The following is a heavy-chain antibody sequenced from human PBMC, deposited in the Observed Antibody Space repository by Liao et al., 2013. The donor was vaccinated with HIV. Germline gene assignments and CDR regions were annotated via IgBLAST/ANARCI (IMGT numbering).Heavy chain of an antibody. CDR2: IYVTGTT. Sequence: QVQLQESGPGLVKPSETLSLTCTVSGGSLKNYYWSWIRQSAGKGLEWIGRIYVTGTTNYNPSLRSRITMSVDTSKDQFSLKINSVTAADTAVYYCARDVAAAGTGYMDVWGKGTAVTVSS. J-gene: IGHJ6*03. D-gene: IGHD6-13*01. CDR1: GGSLKNYY. V-gene: IGHV4-4*07. CDR3: ARDVAAAGTGYMDV.